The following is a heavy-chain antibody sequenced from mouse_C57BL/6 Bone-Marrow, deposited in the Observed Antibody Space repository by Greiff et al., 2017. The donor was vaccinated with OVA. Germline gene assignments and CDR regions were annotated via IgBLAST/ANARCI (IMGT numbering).Heavy chain of an antibody. Sequence: VQVVESGPGLVAPSQSLSIPCTVSGFSLTSYAISWVRQPPGKGLEWLGLIWTGGGTNYNSALKSRLSISKDNSKSHVFLNMNSLQADDTTKYYSARKDYGSFRYFDYWGQGTTLTVSS. D-gene: IGHD1-1*01. CDR2: IWTGGGT. J-gene: IGHJ2*01. CDR1: GFSLTSYA. CDR3: ARKDYGSFRYFDY. V-gene: IGHV2-9-1*01.